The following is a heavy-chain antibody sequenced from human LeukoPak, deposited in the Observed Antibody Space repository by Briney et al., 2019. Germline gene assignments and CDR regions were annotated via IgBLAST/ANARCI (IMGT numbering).Heavy chain of an antibody. CDR1: GYTFTGYY. CDR2: INPNSGGT. Sequence: ASVKVSCKASGYTFTGYYMHWVRQAPGQGLEWMGWINPNSGGTNYAQKFQGRVTMTRDTSISTAYMELSRLRSDDTAVYYCASGYSSSWSRPVPPYYYYYGMDVWGQGTTVTVSS. V-gene: IGHV1-2*02. D-gene: IGHD6-13*01. CDR3: ASGYSSSWSRPVPPYYYYYGMDV. J-gene: IGHJ6*02.